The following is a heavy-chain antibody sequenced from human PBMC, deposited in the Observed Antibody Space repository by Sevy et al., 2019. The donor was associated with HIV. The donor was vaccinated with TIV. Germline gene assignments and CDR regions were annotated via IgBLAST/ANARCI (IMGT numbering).Heavy chain of an antibody. V-gene: IGHV3-23*01. CDR2: ISGSDGAT. CDR1: GFSFISYA. J-gene: IGHJ3*02. Sequence: GGSLRLSCAASGFSFISYAMNWVRQAPGKGLEWVSAISGSDGATYYADSVKGRFSISRDNSKNTLYLQMDSLRAEDTAVYYCAKDIVAVVGDAFDIWGQVTMVTVSS. D-gene: IGHD2-15*01. CDR3: AKDIVAVVGDAFDI.